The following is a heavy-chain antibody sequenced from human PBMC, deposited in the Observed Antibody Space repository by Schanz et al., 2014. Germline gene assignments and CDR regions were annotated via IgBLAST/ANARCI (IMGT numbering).Heavy chain of an antibody. CDR2: IIPYNGNT. Sequence: QVQLVQSGAEVKKPGSSVKVSCKASGGTFSTYTISWVRQAPGQGLEWMGRIIPYNGNTNYAQKLQGRVTMTADTSTSTAYMDLRSLRSDDTAVYYCTRGGYSYALSAFDIWGQGTMVTVSS. CDR3: TRGGYSYALSAFDI. D-gene: IGHD5-18*01. V-gene: IGHV1-69*08. CDR1: GGTFSTYT. J-gene: IGHJ3*02.